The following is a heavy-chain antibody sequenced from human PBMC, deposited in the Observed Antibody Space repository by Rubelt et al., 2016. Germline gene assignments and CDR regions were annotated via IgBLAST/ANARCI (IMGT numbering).Heavy chain of an antibody. CDR2: IYYSGNT. V-gene: IGHV4-39*01. D-gene: IGHD7-27*01. CDR3: ARISAILGRGASYFQH. J-gene: IGHJ1*01. Sequence: QLQLQESGPGLVRPSETLSLTCTVSGASIGDTRFHWGWIRQPPGKGLEWIGSIYYSGNTYYSPSLKSRVTISVDTSKNQFSRKLNSVTAADTAGYYCARISAILGRGASYFQHWGQGTLVTVSS. CDR1: GASIGDTRFH.